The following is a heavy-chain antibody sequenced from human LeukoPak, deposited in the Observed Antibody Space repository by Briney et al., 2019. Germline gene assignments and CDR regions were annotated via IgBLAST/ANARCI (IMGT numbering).Heavy chain of an antibody. J-gene: IGHJ4*02. Sequence: ASETLSLTCTVSGYSINSGYYWGWIRQPPGKGLEWIGSIYYSGNTYYNASLKSQVSISIDTSKNQFSLRLTSVTAADTAVYYCARQTGSGLFILPGGQGTLVTVSS. V-gene: IGHV4-38-2*02. D-gene: IGHD3/OR15-3a*01. CDR3: ARQTGSGLFILP. CDR2: IYYSGNT. CDR1: GYSINSGYY.